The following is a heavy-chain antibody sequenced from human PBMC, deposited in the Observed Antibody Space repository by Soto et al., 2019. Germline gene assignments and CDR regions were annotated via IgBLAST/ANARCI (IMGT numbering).Heavy chain of an antibody. Sequence: SVKVSCKASGGTFSIYAINWVRQAPGQGLEWMGGIIPIFGTANYAQKFQGRATITADKSTSTADMEVISLRSEDTAVYCCARYPLDYGDSRPNNGFEPWGQGTLVTVSS. V-gene: IGHV1-69*06. J-gene: IGHJ5*02. CDR2: IIPIFGTA. CDR1: GGTFSIYA. CDR3: ARYPLDYGDSRPNNGFEP. D-gene: IGHD4-17*01.